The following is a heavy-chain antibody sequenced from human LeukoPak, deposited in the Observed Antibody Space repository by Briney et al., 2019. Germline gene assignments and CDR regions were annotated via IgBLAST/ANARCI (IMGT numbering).Heavy chain of an antibody. V-gene: IGHV3-23*01. CDR1: GFTFSTYA. CDR2: ISGSGEIT. J-gene: IGHJ5*02. CDR3: AKKGGTTAGNWFDP. Sequence: GGSLRLSCVASGFTFSTYAMSWVRQAPGKGLEWVSDISGSGEITDYADSVKGRFTISRDNSKNTLYLQMNSLRAEDTALYYCAKKGGTTAGNWFDPWGQGTLVTVSS. D-gene: IGHD4-17*01.